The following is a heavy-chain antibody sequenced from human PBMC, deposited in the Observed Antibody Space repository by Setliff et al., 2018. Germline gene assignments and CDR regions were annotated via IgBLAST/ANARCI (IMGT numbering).Heavy chain of an antibody. Sequence: ASVKVSCKTSGFSFSTFGFSWVRQAPGQGLEWMGWISPYSGETNYAQKFQDRLSVTAYTSSKTTYMELRSLTSDDTAVYFCTRSRAPRVVLAADFDLWGQGTLVTVSS. J-gene: IGHJ4*02. D-gene: IGHD2-15*01. CDR3: TRSRAPRVVLAADFDL. CDR1: GFSFSTFG. CDR2: ISPYSGET. V-gene: IGHV1-18*01.